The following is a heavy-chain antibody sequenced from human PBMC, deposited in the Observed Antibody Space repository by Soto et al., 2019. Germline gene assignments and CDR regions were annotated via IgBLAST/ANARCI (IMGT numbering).Heavy chain of an antibody. CDR2: ISFDGNQK. Sequence: GGSLRLSCSASGFILGDYALHWVRQAPGKGLEWLAVISFDGNQKYYADSVQARFTVSRDNSQNTLHLQMNSLRAEDTAVYYCARAYCSRTTCPPYYYYYGLNVWGHGTTVTVSS. J-gene: IGHJ6*02. CDR1: GFILGDYA. CDR3: ARAYCSRTTCPPYYYYYGLNV. D-gene: IGHD2-2*01. V-gene: IGHV3-30*17.